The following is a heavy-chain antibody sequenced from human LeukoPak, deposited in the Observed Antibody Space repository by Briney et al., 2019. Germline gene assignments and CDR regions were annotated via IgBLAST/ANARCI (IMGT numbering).Heavy chain of an antibody. V-gene: IGHV4-30-4*01. CDR1: GGSISSGDDY. CDR3: ARQYSGYDPLDY. Sequence: SETLSLTCTVSGGSISSGDDYWGWLRQPPGRGREWIGYIYYSGSTYYNPSLKSRVTISVDTSKNQFSLKLSSVTAADTAVYYCARQYSGYDPLDYWGQGTLVTVSS. D-gene: IGHD5-12*01. CDR2: IYYSGST. J-gene: IGHJ4*02.